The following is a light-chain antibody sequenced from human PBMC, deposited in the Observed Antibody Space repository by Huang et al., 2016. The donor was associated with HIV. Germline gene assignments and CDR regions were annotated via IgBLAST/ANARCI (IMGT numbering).Light chain of an antibody. Sequence: EIVLTQSPGTLSLSPGERATLSCRASQSFSSNYLAWYQQKPGPAPRLLIYGASSRATGIPDRVSGSGSGTDFTLIISRLEPEDFAVYYCQQYGSSVVTFGQGTKVEVK. J-gene: IGKJ1*01. V-gene: IGKV3-20*01. CDR3: QQYGSSVVT. CDR1: QSFSSNY. CDR2: GAS.